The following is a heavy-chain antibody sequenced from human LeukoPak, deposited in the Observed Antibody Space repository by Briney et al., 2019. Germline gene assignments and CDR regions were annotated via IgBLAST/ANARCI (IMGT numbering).Heavy chain of an antibody. CDR1: GFTFSSYA. Sequence: GGSLRLSCAASGFTFSSYAMSWVRQAPGKGLEWVSAINGSGGSTYYADSVKGRFTISRDNSKNTLYLQMNSLRAEDTAVYYCAKGGSYSPYYFDYWGQGTLVTVSS. V-gene: IGHV3-23*01. D-gene: IGHD1-26*01. CDR2: INGSGGST. CDR3: AKGGSYSPYYFDY. J-gene: IGHJ4*02.